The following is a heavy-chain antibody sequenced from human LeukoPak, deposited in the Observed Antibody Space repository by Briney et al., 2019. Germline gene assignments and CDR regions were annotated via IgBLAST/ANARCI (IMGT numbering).Heavy chain of an antibody. Sequence: ESLKISCKGSGYSFTSYCISWVRQAPGQGLEWMGWINPNSGGTNYAQKFQGRVTMTRDTSISTAYMELSRLRSDDTAVYYCARDPTNWIDYWGQGTLVTVSS. CDR2: INPNSGGT. CDR1: GYSFTSYC. CDR3: ARDPTNWIDY. D-gene: IGHD1-1*01. J-gene: IGHJ4*02. V-gene: IGHV1-2*02.